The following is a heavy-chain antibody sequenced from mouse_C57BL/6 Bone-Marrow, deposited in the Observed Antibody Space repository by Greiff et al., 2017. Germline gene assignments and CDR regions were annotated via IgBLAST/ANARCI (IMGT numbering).Heavy chain of an antibody. CDR2: IYPGGGYT. Sequence: VQLQQSGAELVRPGTSVKMSCKASGYTFTNYWIGWAKQRPGHGLEWIGDIYPGGGYTNYNEKFKGKATLTADTSSSTAYMQFSSLKSEDSAIYYCASEPYYFDFWGTGTTLTVSS. V-gene: IGHV1-63*01. D-gene: IGHD6-1*01. CDR3: ASEPYYFDF. J-gene: IGHJ2*01. CDR1: GYTFTNYW.